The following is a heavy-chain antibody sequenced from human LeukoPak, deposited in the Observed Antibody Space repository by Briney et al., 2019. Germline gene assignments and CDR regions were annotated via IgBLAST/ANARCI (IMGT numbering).Heavy chain of an antibody. CDR1: GFTFSSYW. J-gene: IGHJ4*02. Sequence: PGGSLRLSCAASGFTFSSYWMHWVRQAPGEGLVWVSRINGDGSSTSYADYVEGRFSISRDNSKKTLYLQMNSLRAEDTAAYYCAKGMSATSGYLELEYWGQGTLVTVSS. V-gene: IGHV3-74*01. D-gene: IGHD3-22*01. CDR3: AKGMSATSGYLELEY. CDR2: INGDGSST.